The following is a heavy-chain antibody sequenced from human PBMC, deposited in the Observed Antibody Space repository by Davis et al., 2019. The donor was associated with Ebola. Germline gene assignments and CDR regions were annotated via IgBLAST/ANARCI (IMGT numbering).Heavy chain of an antibody. CDR3: ARDGIATFGKVKYYYGMDV. J-gene: IGHJ6*04. V-gene: IGHV3-30*02. CDR2: IRYDGSNK. Sequence: GESLKISCSASGFTFSSYGMHWVRQAPGKGLEWVAFIRYDGSNKYYADSVKGRFTISRDNSKNTLYLQLNSLRVEDTAVYYCARDGIATFGKVKYYYGMDVWGKGTTVTVSS. D-gene: IGHD6-13*01. CDR1: GFTFSSYG.